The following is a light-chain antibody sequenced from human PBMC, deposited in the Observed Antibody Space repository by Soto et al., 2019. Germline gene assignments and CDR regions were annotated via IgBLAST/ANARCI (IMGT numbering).Light chain of an antibody. Sequence: DIQMTQSPSALSASVGDRDTMSCKASQEISNYLNWYQQKPGKAPKLLIYDASNLETGVPSRFSGSGSGTDFTFTISSLQPEDIATYYCQQYDNLPLTFGGGTKVDSK. J-gene: IGKJ4*01. CDR2: DAS. CDR1: QEISNY. V-gene: IGKV1-33*01. CDR3: QQYDNLPLT.